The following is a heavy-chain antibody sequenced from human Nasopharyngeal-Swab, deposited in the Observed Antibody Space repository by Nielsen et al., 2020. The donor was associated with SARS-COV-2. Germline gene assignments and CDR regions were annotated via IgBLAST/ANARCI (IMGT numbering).Heavy chain of an antibody. CDR2: ISSSSSTI. V-gene: IGHV3-48*02. Sequence: AGTLTLSCAVSGFSFSSYSWSWVRRAPGKGLEWVSYISSSSSTIYYADSVKGRFTISRDNAKNSLYLQMNSLRDEDTAVYYCARGGYYDNWFDPWGQGTLVTVSS. J-gene: IGHJ5*02. CDR1: GFSFSSYS. CDR3: ARGGYYDNWFDP. D-gene: IGHD3-22*01.